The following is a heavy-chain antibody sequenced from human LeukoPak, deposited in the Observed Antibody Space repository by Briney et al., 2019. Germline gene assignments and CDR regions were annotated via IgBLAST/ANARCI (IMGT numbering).Heavy chain of an antibody. J-gene: IGHJ4*02. D-gene: IGHD3-10*01. Sequence: GGSLRLSCAASGFTFSSYGMHWVRQAPGKGLEWVAVISYDGSNKYYADSVKGRFTISRDNSKNTLYLQMNSLRAEDTAVYYCAKEPHYGSGSYPSPHFDYWGQGTLVTVSS. CDR3: AKEPHYGSGSYPSPHFDY. CDR1: GFTFSSYG. CDR2: ISYDGSNK. V-gene: IGHV3-30*18.